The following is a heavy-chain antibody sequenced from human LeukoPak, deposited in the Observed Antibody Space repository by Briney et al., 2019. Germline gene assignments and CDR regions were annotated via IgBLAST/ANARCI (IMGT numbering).Heavy chain of an antibody. J-gene: IGHJ6*02. Sequence: PGGSLRLSCAASGFTFSSYGMHWVRQAPGKGLEWVAVISYDGSNKYYADSVKGRFTISRDNSKNTLYLQMNSLRAEDTAVYYCAKVVVPAASGYSYGPLYYYGMDVWGQGTPVTVSS. CDR3: AKVVVPAASGYSYGPLYYYGMDV. CDR2: ISYDGSNK. CDR1: GFTFSSYG. V-gene: IGHV3-30*18. D-gene: IGHD5-18*01.